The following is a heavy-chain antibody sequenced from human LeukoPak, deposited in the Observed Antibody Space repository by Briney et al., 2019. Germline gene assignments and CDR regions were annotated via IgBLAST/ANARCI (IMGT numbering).Heavy chain of an antibody. CDR2: IYYSGST. D-gene: IGHD1-14*01. J-gene: IGHJ3*02. CDR1: GGSISSYY. V-gene: IGHV4-59*12. CDR3: ARDRNDAFDI. Sequence: SETLSLTCTVSGGSISSYYWSWIRQPPGKGLEWIGYIYYSGSTNYNPSLKSRVTISVDTSKNQFSLKLSSVTAADTAVYYCARDRNDAFDIWGQGTMVTVSS.